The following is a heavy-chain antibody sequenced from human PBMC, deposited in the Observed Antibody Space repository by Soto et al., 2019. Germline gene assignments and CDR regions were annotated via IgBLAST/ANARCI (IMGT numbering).Heavy chain of an antibody. CDR3: ASAGAPTLSDY. V-gene: IGHV4-59*01. CDR1: GGSISSYY. Sequence: QVQLQESGPGLVKPSETLSLTCTVSGGSISSYYCSWIRQPPGKGLEWIGYIYYSGSANYNPSLNXRXPXSXXTPKSQFSLKLSSVTAPDTAVYYCASAGAPTLSDYWGQGTLVTVSS. CDR2: IYYSGSA. J-gene: IGHJ4*02. D-gene: IGHD1-26*01.